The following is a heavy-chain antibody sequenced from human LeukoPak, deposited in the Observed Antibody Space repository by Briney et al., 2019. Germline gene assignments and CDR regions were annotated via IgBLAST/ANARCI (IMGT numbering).Heavy chain of an antibody. CDR1: GFTFRNHG. CDR2: IWYDGSNK. J-gene: IGHJ4*02. V-gene: IGHV3-33*01. CDR3: VRDRGALQYFDY. D-gene: IGHD5-24*01. Sequence: GGSLRLSCAASGFTFRNHGMHWIRQAPGKGLEWVAIIWYDGSNKYYADSLNGRFTISRDNSKNTLYLQMNSLRADDTAVYYCVRDRGALQYFDYWGQGTLVTVSS.